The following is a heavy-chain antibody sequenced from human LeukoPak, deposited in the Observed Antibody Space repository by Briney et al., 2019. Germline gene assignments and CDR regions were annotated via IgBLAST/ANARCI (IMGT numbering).Heavy chain of an antibody. CDR2: IYHSGTT. J-gene: IGHJ4*02. CDR3: ARATGYYSGFDY. CDR1: GYSISSGYY. V-gene: IGHV4-38-2*02. D-gene: IGHD3-22*01. Sequence: PSETLSLTCTVSGYSISSGYYWGWIRQSPGKGLEWIGSIYHSGTTFYNPSLKSRVTKSVDTSKNQFSLKVSSVPAADTAVYYCARATGYYSGFDYWGQGTLVTVSS.